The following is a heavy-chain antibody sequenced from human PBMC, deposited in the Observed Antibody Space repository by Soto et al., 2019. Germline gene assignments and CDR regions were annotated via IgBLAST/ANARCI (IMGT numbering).Heavy chain of an antibody. D-gene: IGHD2-15*01. Sequence: ASVKVSCKASGGTFSTYTFSWVRQAPGQGLEWMGWINPNSGGTNYAQKFQGRVTMTRDTSISTAYMELSRLRSDDTAVYYCARVTPPYCSGGSCYLDYWGQGTLATVSS. V-gene: IGHV1-2*02. J-gene: IGHJ4*02. CDR1: GGTFSTYT. CDR2: INPNSGGT. CDR3: ARVTPPYCSGGSCYLDY.